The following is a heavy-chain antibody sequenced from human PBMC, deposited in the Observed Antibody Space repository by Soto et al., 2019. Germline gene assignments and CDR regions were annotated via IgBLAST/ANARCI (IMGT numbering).Heavy chain of an antibody. V-gene: IGHV3-66*01. D-gene: IGHD3-10*01. CDR1: GFTVSSNY. CDR3: GRDQMTMVRGVTLGGGGRDV. CDR2: IYSGGST. J-gene: IGHJ6*02. Sequence: EVQLVESGGGLVQPGGSLRLSCAASGFTVSSNYMSWVRQAPGKGLEWVSVIYSGGSTYYADSVKGRFTISRDNSKNTRYVQMNSLRAEDTAVYYCGRDQMTMVRGVTLGGGGRDVWGQGNTVTVSS.